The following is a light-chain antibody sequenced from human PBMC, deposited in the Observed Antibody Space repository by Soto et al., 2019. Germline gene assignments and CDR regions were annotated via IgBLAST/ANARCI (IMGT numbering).Light chain of an antibody. CDR3: CSYAGSSTYVV. Sequence: QSALTQPASVSGSPGQSITISCTGTSSDVGSYNLVSGYQQHQGKAPKLMIYEGSKRPSGVSNRFSGSKSGNTASLTISGLQAEDEADYYCCSYAGSSTYVVFGGGTKLTVL. J-gene: IGLJ2*01. CDR1: SSDVGSYNL. V-gene: IGLV2-23*01. CDR2: EGS.